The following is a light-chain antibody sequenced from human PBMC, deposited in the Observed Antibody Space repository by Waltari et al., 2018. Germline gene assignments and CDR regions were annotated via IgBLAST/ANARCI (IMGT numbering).Light chain of an antibody. CDR3: AAWDDSLREV. CDR1: SSNIGSNY. J-gene: IGLJ3*02. CDR2: RND. Sequence: QSVLTQPPSASGTPGQRVTISCSGSSSNIGSNYVSWYQQLPGTAPKLLIYRNDQRPSGVPDRFSGSKSGTSASLAISGLRSEDEANYYCAAWDDSLREVFGGGTRLTVL. V-gene: IGLV1-47*01.